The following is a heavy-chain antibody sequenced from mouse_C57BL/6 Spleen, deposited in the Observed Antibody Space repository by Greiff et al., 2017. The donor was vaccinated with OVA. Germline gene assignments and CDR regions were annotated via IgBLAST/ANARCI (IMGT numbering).Heavy chain of an antibody. CDR3: ARSGYDPIYWYFDV. V-gene: IGHV1-75*01. CDR1: GYTFTDYY. D-gene: IGHD3-1*01. Sequence: QVQLKESGPELVKPGASVKISCKASGYTFTDYYINWVKQRPGQGLEWIGWIFPGSGSTYYNEKFKGKATLTVDKSSSTAYMLLSSLTSEDSAVYFCARSGYDPIYWYFDVWGTGTTVTVSS. CDR2: IFPGSGST. J-gene: IGHJ1*03.